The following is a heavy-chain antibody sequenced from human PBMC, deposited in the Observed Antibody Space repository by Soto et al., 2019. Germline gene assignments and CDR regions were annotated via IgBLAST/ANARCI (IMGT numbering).Heavy chain of an antibody. V-gene: IGHV4-39*07. CDR3: ASGRRSSGGGSFDY. Sequence: QLQLQESGPGLVKPSETLSLTCTVSGGSISSSSYYWGWIRQPPGKGLEWIGSIYYSGSTYYNPSLKSRVTISVDTSKNQFSLKLSSVTAADTAVYYCASGRRSSGGGSFDYWGQGTLVTVSS. CDR2: IYYSGST. J-gene: IGHJ4*02. D-gene: IGHD6-6*01. CDR1: GGSISSSSYY.